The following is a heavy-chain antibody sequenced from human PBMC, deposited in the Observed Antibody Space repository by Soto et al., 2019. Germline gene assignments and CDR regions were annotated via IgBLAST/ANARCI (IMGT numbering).Heavy chain of an antibody. CDR3: AGQEYCSSTSCYGGGWFDP. D-gene: IGHD2-2*01. J-gene: IGHJ5*02. CDR1: GGSISSSSYY. CDR2: IYYSGST. V-gene: IGHV4-39*01. Sequence: QLQLQESGPGLVKPSETLSLTCTVSGGSISSSSYYWGWIRQPPGKGLEWIGRIYYSGSTYYNPTLKSRVTIAVHTSRNQCCLRLSSVAAADTAVYYCAGQEYCSSTSCYGGGWFDPWGQGTLVTVSS.